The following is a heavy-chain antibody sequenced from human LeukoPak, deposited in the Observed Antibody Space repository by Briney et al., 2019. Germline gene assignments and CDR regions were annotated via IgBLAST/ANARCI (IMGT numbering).Heavy chain of an antibody. CDR1: GYTFITYY. V-gene: IGHV1-46*01. D-gene: IGHD3-10*01. CDR3: ARGSYYHGSGSYHFDY. CDR2: INPSGGSA. Sequence: GASVKVSCKASGYTFITYYMHWVRQAPGQGLEWMGIINPSGGSASYAQKFQGRFTMTRDTSTSTVYMDLSSLRSEDTAVYYCARGSYYHGSGSYHFDYWGQGTLVTVSS. J-gene: IGHJ4*02.